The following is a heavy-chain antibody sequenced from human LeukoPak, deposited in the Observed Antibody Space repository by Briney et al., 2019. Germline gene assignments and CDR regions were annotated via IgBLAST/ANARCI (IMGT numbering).Heavy chain of an antibody. Sequence: PGGSLRLSCAASGFTVSRNYVTWVRQAPGKGLEWVSLIYSGGSTYYADSVKGRFTISRDNAKNSLYLQMNSLRAEDTAVYYCARDSGVAAADFDYWGQGTLVTVSS. J-gene: IGHJ4*02. CDR2: IYSGGST. CDR1: GFTVSRNY. CDR3: ARDSGVAAADFDY. V-gene: IGHV3-53*01. D-gene: IGHD6-13*01.